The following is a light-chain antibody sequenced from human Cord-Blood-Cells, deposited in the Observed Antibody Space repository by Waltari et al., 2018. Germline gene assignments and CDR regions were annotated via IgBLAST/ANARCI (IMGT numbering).Light chain of an antibody. CDR2: DAS. CDR1: QSINSW. Sequence: IQMTQSPSSLSASVGDRVTLTCRASQSINSWLAWYQQKPGKAPKLLIYDASSLESGVPSRFSGSGSGTEFTLTISSLQPDDFATYYCQQYNSYSRTFGQGTKLEIK. V-gene: IGKV1-5*01. CDR3: QQYNSYSRT. J-gene: IGKJ2*01.